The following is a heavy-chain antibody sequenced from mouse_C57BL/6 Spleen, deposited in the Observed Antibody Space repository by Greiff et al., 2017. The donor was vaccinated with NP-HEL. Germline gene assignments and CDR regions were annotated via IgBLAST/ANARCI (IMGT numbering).Heavy chain of an antibody. V-gene: IGHV1-64*01. CDR3: AREGLLGMDY. Sequence: QVQLQQPGAELVKPGASVKLSCKASGYTFTSYWMHWVKQRPGPGLEWIGMIHPNSGSTNYNEKFKSKATLTVDKSSSTAYMQLSSLTSEDSAVYYCAREGLLGMDYWGQGTSVTVSS. D-gene: IGHD3-3*01. CDR2: IHPNSGST. J-gene: IGHJ4*01. CDR1: GYTFTSYW.